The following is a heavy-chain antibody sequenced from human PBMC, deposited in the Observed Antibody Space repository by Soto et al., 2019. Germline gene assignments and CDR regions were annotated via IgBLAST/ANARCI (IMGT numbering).Heavy chain of an antibody. J-gene: IGHJ5*02. CDR1: GFTSSTSA. D-gene: IGHD6-19*01. V-gene: IGHV3-23*01. CDR3: ARPAIAVAGTRWFDP. Sequence: EVKLLESGGGLVQPGGSLRLSCVASGFTSSTSAINWVRQAPGQGLEWVSGTGGGRTYYADSVKGRFTISRDDARNTLYLQMNILRVEDTAVYYCARPAIAVAGTRWFDPWGQGTLVTVSS. CDR2: TGGGRT.